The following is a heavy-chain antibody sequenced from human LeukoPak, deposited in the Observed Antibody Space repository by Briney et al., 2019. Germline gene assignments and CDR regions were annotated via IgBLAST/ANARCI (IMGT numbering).Heavy chain of an antibody. CDR1: GGSFSGYY. CDR3: ARLSAAAGTFDP. D-gene: IGHD6-13*01. J-gene: IGHJ5*02. Sequence: KPSETLSLTCAVYGGSFSGYYWSWIRQPPGKGLEWIGEINHSGSTNYNPSLKSRVTISVDTSKNQFSLKLSSVTAADTAVYYCARLSAAAGTFDPWGQGTLVTVSS. V-gene: IGHV4-34*01. CDR2: INHSGST.